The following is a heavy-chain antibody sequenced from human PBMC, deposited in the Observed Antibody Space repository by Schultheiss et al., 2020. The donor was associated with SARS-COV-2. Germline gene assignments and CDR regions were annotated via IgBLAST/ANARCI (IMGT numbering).Heavy chain of an antibody. J-gene: IGHJ4*02. CDR1: GFTFSSYW. CDR2: INSDGSST. Sequence: GGSLRLSCAASGFTFSSYWMHWVRQAPGKGLVWVSRINSDGSSTSYADSVKGRFTISRDNSKNTLYLQMNSLRAEDTAVYYCAKGYSGYEHYFDYWGQGTLVTVSS. D-gene: IGHD5-12*01. CDR3: AKGYSGYEHYFDY. V-gene: IGHV3-74*01.